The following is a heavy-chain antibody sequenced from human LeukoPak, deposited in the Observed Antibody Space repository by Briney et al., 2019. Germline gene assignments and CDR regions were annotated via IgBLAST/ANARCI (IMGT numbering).Heavy chain of an antibody. D-gene: IGHD1-1*01. CDR2: INLDGSQT. V-gene: IGHV3-7*01. Sequence: GGSLRLSCAASRFTFSTYWMSWVRQSPGKGLEWVANINLDGSQTYYVDSVKGRFTIPRDNAENSLYLQMNSLRVGDTAVYYCTRENNYKVDYWGQGTLVTVSS. CDR3: TRENNYKVDY. CDR1: RFTFSTYW. J-gene: IGHJ4*02.